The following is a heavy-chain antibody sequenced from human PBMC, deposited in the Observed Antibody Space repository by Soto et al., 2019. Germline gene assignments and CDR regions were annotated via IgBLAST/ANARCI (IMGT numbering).Heavy chain of an antibody. CDR3: ARDLDRSANWFDP. Sequence: PSETLSLTCTVSGGSVSSGSYYWSWIRQPPGKGLEWIGYIYYSGSTNYNPSLKSRVTISVDTSKNQFSLKLSSVTAADTAVYYCARDLDRSANWFDPWGQGTLVTVS. J-gene: IGHJ5*02. CDR2: IYYSGST. CDR1: GGSVSSGSYY. D-gene: IGHD6-25*01. V-gene: IGHV4-61*01.